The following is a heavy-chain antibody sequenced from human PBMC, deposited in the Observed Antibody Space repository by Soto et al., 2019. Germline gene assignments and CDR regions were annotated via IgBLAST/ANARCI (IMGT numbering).Heavy chain of an antibody. CDR1: GGSISSYY. V-gene: IGHV4-59*01. J-gene: IGHJ2*01. D-gene: IGHD3-16*01. Sequence: PSETLSLTCTVSGGSISSYYWSWIRQPPGKGLEWIGYIYYSGSTNYNPSLKSRVTISVDTSKNQFSLKLSSVTAADTAVYYCARGRHWGRYFDLWGRGTLVTVSS. CDR2: IYYSGST. CDR3: ARGRHWGRYFDL.